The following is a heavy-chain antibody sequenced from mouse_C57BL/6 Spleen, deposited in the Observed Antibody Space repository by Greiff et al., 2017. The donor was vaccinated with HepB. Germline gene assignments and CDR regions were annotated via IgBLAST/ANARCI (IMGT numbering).Heavy chain of an antibody. D-gene: IGHD1-1*01. CDR1: GYAFSSYW. CDR2: IYPGDGDT. CDR3: ARRDYYGSSYAMDY. V-gene: IGHV1-80*01. J-gene: IGHJ4*01. Sequence: VQLQQSGAELVKPGASVKISCKASGYAFSSYWMNWVKQRPGKGLEWIGQIYPGDGDTNYNGKFKGKATLTADISSSTAYMQLSSLTSEDSAVYFCARRDYYGSSYAMDYWGQGTSVTVSS.